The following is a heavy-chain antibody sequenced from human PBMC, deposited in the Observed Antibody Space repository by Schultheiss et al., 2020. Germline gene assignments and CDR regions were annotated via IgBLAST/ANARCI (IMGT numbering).Heavy chain of an antibody. Sequence: GGSLRLSCAASGFTVSSNYMSWVRQAPGKGLEWVSVIYSDGNTYYADSVKGRFTISRDNSKNTLYLQMNSLRAEDTAVYYCAKGSSASLNWFDPWGQGTLVTVSS. CDR3: AKGSSASLNWFDP. D-gene: IGHD2-2*01. CDR2: IYSDGNT. J-gene: IGHJ5*02. CDR1: GFTVSSNY. V-gene: IGHV3-53*01.